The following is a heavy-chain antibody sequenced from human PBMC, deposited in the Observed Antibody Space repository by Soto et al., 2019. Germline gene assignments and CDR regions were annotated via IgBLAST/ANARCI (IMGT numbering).Heavy chain of an antibody. V-gene: IGHV1-69*06. Sequence: QVQLVQSGAEVKKPGSSVKVSCKASGGTFSSYALSWVRQAPGQGLEWMGGIIPIFGTANYAQKFQGRVTITADKATRKGYMELSSLRYEDTAVYYCASAETKLGFDYWGQGTLVTVSS. CDR3: ASAETKLGFDY. D-gene: IGHD7-27*01. J-gene: IGHJ4*02. CDR1: GGTFSSYA. CDR2: IIPIFGTA.